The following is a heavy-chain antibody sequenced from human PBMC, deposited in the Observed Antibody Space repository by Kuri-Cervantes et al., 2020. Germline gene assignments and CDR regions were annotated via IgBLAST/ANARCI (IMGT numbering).Heavy chain of an antibody. J-gene: IGHJ3*02. CDR1: GFTFSSYW. Sequence: GESLKISCAASGFTFSSYWMHWVRQAPGKGLVWVSRINSDGSSTSYADSVKGRFTISRDNAKNSLYLQMNSLRAEDTAVYYCARAWSFIDKDYYDSSGSNLFDIWGQGTMVTVSS. D-gene: IGHD3-22*01. CDR2: INSDGSST. CDR3: ARAWSFIDKDYYDSSGSNLFDI. V-gene: IGHV3-74*01.